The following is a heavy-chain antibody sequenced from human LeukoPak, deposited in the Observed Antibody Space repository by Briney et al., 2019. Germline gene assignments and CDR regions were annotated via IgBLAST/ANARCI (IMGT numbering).Heavy chain of an antibody. D-gene: IGHD6-13*01. CDR2: IGSGGVDT. V-gene: IGHV3-23*01. CDR3: ARPTITTAGTRWFDP. Sequence: HPGGSLRLSCAASGFTFSSYAMSWVRQAPGKGLEWVSGIGSGGVDTHYADSVKGRFTISRDNSKNTLYLQMNSLRAEDTAVYYCARPTITTAGTRWFDPWGQGTLVTVSS. J-gene: IGHJ5*02. CDR1: GFTFSSYA.